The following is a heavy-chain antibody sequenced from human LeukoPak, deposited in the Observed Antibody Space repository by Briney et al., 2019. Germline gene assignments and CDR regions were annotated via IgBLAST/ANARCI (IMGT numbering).Heavy chain of an antibody. D-gene: IGHD3-10*01. CDR2: ITSIGDAGTT. Sequence: PSGTLRLSCAVSGFTFSNAWLSWGRQTPGEGLEWVGRITSIGDAGTTDSAAPVKGRFTISTDDPKNTLPRQMNSLKTADTAVYYCTSITLRPTGVWGKGTTVIVSS. V-gene: IGHV3-15*01. CDR1: GFTFSNAW. CDR3: TSITLRPTGV. J-gene: IGHJ6*04.